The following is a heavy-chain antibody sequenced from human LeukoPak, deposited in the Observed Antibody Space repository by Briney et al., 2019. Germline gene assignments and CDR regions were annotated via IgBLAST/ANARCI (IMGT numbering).Heavy chain of an antibody. D-gene: IGHD2-2*01. CDR2: IYYSGST. J-gene: IGHJ1*01. V-gene: IGHV4-59*01. CDR1: GGSISSYY. Sequence: SETLSLTCTVSGGSISSYYWSWIRQPPGKGLEWIGYIYYSGSTNYNPSLKSRVTISVDTSKNQFSLKLSSVTAADTAVYYCARHSCTSSSSCSAYFQHWGQGTLVTVSS. CDR3: ARHSCTSSSSCSAYFQH.